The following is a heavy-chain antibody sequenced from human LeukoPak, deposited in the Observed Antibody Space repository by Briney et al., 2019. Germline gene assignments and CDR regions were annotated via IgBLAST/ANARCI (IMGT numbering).Heavy chain of an antibody. CDR3: AREGKYSYGPFDY. J-gene: IGHJ4*02. D-gene: IGHD5-18*01. CDR2: IWYDGSNK. Sequence: PGRSLRLSCAASGFTFSNYGMHWVRQAPDKGLEWVAVIWYDGSNKYYADSVKGRFTISRDNSKNTLFLQMNSLRAEDTAVYYCAREGKYSYGPFDYWGQGTLVTVSS. V-gene: IGHV3-33*01. CDR1: GFTFSNYG.